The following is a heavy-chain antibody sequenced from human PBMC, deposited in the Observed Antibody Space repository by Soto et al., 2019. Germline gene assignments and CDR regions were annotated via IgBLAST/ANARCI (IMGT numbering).Heavy chain of an antibody. J-gene: IGHJ4*02. V-gene: IGHV4-34*01. CDR1: GGSFSCYY. CDR3: ARGRRGVILAH. CDR2: INHSGST. Sequence: PSETLSLTCAVYGGSFSCYYWSWIRQPPGKGLEWIGEINHSGSTNYNPSLKSRVTISVDTSKNQFSLKLSSVTAADTAVYYCARGRRGVILAHWGQGTLVTVSS. D-gene: IGHD3-10*01.